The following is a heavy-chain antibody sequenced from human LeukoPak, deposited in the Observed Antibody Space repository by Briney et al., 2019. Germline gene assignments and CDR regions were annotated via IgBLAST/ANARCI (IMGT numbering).Heavy chain of an antibody. CDR3: ARGSRWDDAFDI. CDR2: IYSGGST. D-gene: IGHD1-26*01. V-gene: IGHV3-66*02. CDR1: RFTVSSNY. Sequence: GGSLRLSCAASRFTVSSNYMSWVRQAPGKGLEWVSVIYSGGSTYYADSVKGRFTISRDNSKNTLYLQMNSLRAEDTAVYYRARGSRWDDAFDIWGQGTMVTVSS. J-gene: IGHJ3*02.